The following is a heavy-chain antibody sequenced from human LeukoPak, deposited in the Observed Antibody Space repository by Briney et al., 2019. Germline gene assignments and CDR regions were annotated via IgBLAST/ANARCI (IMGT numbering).Heavy chain of an antibody. CDR3: ARGVDGYNYYYGMDV. V-gene: IGHV1-18*01. CDR2: ISAYNGNT. Sequence: GASVKVFCKASGYTFTSYGISWVRQAPGQGLEWMGWISAYNGNTNYAQKLQGRVTMTTDTSTSTAYMELRSLRSDDTAVYYCARGVDGYNYYYGMDVWGQGTTVTVSS. J-gene: IGHJ6*02. D-gene: IGHD5-24*01. CDR1: GYTFTSYG.